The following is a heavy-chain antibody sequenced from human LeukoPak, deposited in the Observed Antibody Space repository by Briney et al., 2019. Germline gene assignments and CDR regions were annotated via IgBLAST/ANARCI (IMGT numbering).Heavy chain of an antibody. Sequence: SETLSLTCAVSGGSISSGGYSWSWIRQPPGKGLEWIGYIYHSGSTYYNPSLKSRVTISVDRSKNQFSLKLSSVAAADTAVYYCARNGGKSDFDYWGQGTLVTVSS. D-gene: IGHD4-23*01. CDR1: GGSISSGGYS. J-gene: IGHJ4*02. CDR2: IYHSGST. V-gene: IGHV4-30-2*01. CDR3: ARNGGKSDFDY.